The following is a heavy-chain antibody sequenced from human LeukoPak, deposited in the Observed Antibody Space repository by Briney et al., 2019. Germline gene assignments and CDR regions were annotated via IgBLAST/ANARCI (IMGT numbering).Heavy chain of an antibody. CDR1: GGSLTSHY. V-gene: IGHV4-59*11. CDR2: IYYSGKT. CDR3: ARLLHNDGSGEPDTFDL. Sequence: SETLSLTFTGSGGSLTSHYWRWIRQSPGKGLQWIGYIYYSGKTYYYPSLQGRVTISVDTSNSRFSLRLTSMTAADTALYYCARLLHNDGSGEPDTFDLWGLAAMVTVSS. D-gene: IGHD3-22*01. J-gene: IGHJ3*01.